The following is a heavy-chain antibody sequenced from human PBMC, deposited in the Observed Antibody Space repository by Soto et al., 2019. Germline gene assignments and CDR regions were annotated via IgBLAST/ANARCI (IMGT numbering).Heavy chain of an antibody. CDR1: GYTFTSYG. Sequence: QVQLVQSGAEVKKPGASVQVSCKASGYTFTSYGISWVRQAPGQGLEWMGWISAYNGNTNYAQKLQGRVTMTTDTSTSTAYMELRSLRSDATAVYYCARTLKRIAVAGPPDYWGQGTLVTVSS. J-gene: IGHJ4*02. D-gene: IGHD6-19*01. CDR3: ARTLKRIAVAGPPDY. CDR2: ISAYNGNT. V-gene: IGHV1-18*01.